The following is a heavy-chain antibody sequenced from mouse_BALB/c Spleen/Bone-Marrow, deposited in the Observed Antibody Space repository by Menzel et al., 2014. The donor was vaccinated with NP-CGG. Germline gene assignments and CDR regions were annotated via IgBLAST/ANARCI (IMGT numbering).Heavy chain of an antibody. Sequence: QVQLQQSGAELVRPGSSVMISCKASGYAFSSYWMNWVKQRPGQGLEWIGQFYPGDGYTYYNGQFKGIATLSADKSSSTAYMQISSLTSKDSAVYFCAGGDGKYPFYAMDYWGQGTSVPVSS. V-gene: IGHV1-80*01. CDR2: FYPGDGYT. CDR3: AGGDGKYPFYAMDY. D-gene: IGHD2-1*01. J-gene: IGHJ4*01. CDR1: GYAFSSYW.